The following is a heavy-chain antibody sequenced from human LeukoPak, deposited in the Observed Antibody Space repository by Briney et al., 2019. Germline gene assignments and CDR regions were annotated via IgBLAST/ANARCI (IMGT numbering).Heavy chain of an antibody. Sequence: GGSLRLSCAASGFTFSSYAMHWVRQAPGKGLEWVAVISYDGSNKYYADSVKGRFTISRDNSKNTLYLQMNSLRAEDTAVYYCARGRGIAGPLIWGQGTMVTVSS. J-gene: IGHJ3*02. CDR2: ISYDGSNK. CDR3: ARGRGIAGPLI. V-gene: IGHV3-30-3*01. CDR1: GFTFSSYA. D-gene: IGHD6-13*01.